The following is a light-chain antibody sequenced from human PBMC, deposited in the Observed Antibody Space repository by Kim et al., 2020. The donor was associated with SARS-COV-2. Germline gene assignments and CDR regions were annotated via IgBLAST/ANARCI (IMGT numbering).Light chain of an antibody. V-gene: IGKV4-1*01. CDR1: QGVSNK. CDR3: QQYHDLPYT. J-gene: IGKJ2*01. CDR2: WSS. Sequence: AVSLGGRATINCKSSQGVSNKLVWYQQKPGQPPKLLIRWSSDRESGVPDRFSGSGSGTDFTLTISSLQAEDVAVYHCQQYHDLPYTFGQGTKLEI.